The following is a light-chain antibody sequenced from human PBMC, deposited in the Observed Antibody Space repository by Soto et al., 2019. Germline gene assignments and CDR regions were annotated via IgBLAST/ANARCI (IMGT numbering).Light chain of an antibody. CDR2: DAS. J-gene: IGKJ2*01. CDR1: QSINSGS. V-gene: IGKV3-20*01. CDR3: QQYVVSPYT. Sequence: DIVLTQSPGTLSLSPGERATLSCGASQSINSGSLAWYQQKPGQPPRLLIYDASSRATGIPDRFSASGSGTDFTLTISSLEPDDFAVYYCQQYVVSPYTFGQGTKVEIK.